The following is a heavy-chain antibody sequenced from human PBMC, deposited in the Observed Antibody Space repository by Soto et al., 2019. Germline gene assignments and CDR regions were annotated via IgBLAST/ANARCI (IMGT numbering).Heavy chain of an antibody. J-gene: IGHJ6*02. V-gene: IGHV3-9*01. CDR3: AKDHYGSAIYVRDV. CDR1: GFTFDDYA. CDR2: ITWNSGTI. D-gene: IGHD3-10*01. Sequence: EVQLVESGGGLVQPGRSLRLSCAASGFTFDDYAMHWVRQTPGKGLEWVSGITWNSGTIGYADSVKGRFTISRDNGKNSLYLQMNSLRPEDTGLYYCAKDHYGSAIYVRDVCSQGTTVTVSS.